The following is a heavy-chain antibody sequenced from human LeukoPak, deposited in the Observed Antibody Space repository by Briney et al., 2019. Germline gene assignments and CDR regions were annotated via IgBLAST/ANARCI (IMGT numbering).Heavy chain of an antibody. CDR3: ARGPAYCSSTSCYTGDY. CDR2: IYTSGST. CDR1: GGSISSYY. V-gene: IGHV4-4*07. Sequence: SETLSLTCTVSGGSISSYYWSWIRQPAGKGLEWIGRIYTSGSTNYNPSLKSRVTISVDTSKNQFSLKLSSVTAADTAVYYCARGPAYCSSTSCYTGDYWGQGTLATVSS. D-gene: IGHD2-2*02. J-gene: IGHJ4*02.